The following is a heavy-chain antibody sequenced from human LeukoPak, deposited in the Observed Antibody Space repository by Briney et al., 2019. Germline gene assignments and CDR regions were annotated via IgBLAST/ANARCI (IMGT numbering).Heavy chain of an antibody. D-gene: IGHD2-21*02. CDR2: ISYDGSNK. V-gene: IGHV3-30*04. CDR3: ARDQKDSYCGGDCYSGYFDY. Sequence: GRSLRLSCAASGFTFSSYAMHWVRQAPGKGLEWVAVISYDGSNKYYADSVKGRFTISRDNPKNTLYLQMNSLRAEDTAVYYCARDQKDSYCGGDCYSGYFDYWGQGTLVTVSS. CDR1: GFTFSSYA. J-gene: IGHJ4*02.